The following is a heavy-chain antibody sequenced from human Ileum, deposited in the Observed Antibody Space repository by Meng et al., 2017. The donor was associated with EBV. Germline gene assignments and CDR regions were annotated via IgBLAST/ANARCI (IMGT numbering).Heavy chain of an antibody. Sequence: QLQLQESGPGLVKPSEXVSLTCSVSGDSISSSSYYWGWIRQPPGKGLEWIGSLYYSGSTDYSPSLKSRVTISVDTSKNQFSLKLNSVTAADTAVYYCARTTTHNCFDPWGQGTLVTVSS. V-gene: IGHV4-39*01. D-gene: IGHD1-1*01. J-gene: IGHJ5*02. CDR2: LYYSGST. CDR3: ARTTTHNCFDP. CDR1: GDSISSSSYY.